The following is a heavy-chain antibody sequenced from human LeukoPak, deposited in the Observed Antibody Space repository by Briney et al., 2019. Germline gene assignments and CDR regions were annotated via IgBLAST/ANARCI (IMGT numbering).Heavy chain of an antibody. CDR1: GYSFTSYW. V-gene: IGHV5-51*01. Sequence: ESLKILCMGSGYSFTSYWIGWVRQMPGRGLEWMGIIYSGDSDTRYSPSFQGQVTISADKSTSTAYLQWSSLKASDTAMYYCAILGNTAMAPGYWGQGTLVTVSS. D-gene: IGHD5-18*01. CDR3: AILGNTAMAPGY. J-gene: IGHJ4*02. CDR2: IYSGDSDT.